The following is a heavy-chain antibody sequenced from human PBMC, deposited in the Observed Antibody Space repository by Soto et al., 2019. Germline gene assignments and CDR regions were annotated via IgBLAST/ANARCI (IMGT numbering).Heavy chain of an antibody. CDR3: ARSQGSSTSLEIYYYYYYGMDV. CDR2: IIPISDTT. D-gene: IGHD2-2*01. J-gene: IGHJ6*02. Sequence: QVQLVQSGAEVKKPGSSVKVSCKASGGTFSSYAISWVRQAPGQGLEWMGGIIPISDTTNHAQKFQGRVTITADESTSTAYMELSSLRSEDTAVYYCARSQGSSTSLEIYYYYYYGMDVWGQGTTVTVYS. CDR1: GGTFSSYA. V-gene: IGHV1-69*01.